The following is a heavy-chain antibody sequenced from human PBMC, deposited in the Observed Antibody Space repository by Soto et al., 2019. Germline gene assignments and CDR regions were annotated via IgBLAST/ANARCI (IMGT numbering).Heavy chain of an antibody. D-gene: IGHD3-3*01. V-gene: IGHV1-8*01. Sequence: QVQLVQSGAEVKKPGASVKVSCKASGYTFTSYDINWVRQATGQGLEWMGWMNPNSGNTGYAQKLQGRVPMTRHTSISTAYMELSSLRSEDTAVSYCARGSSLSRFLEWPPSGSYYGMDVWGQGTTVTVSS. CDR2: MNPNSGNT. J-gene: IGHJ6*02. CDR1: GYTFTSYD. CDR3: ARGSSLSRFLEWPPSGSYYGMDV.